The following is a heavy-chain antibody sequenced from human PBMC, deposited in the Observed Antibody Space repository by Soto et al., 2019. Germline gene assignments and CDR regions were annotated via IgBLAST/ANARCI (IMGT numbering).Heavy chain of an antibody. D-gene: IGHD5-12*01. CDR1: GGSISGDDYY. CDR3: ARVPCLPLEMASNRGWFHP. J-gene: IGHJ5*02. CDR2: IYYSGNT. V-gene: IGHV4-30-4*01. Sequence: QVRLQESGPGLVKPSQTLSLTCTVSGGSISGDDYYWTWIRQPPEKGLEWIGYIYYSGNTYYNPSLRSRLTMSLAASKNQFSLKLTSVTAADTAVYDCARVPCLPLEMASNRGWFHPWGQGTLVTVCS.